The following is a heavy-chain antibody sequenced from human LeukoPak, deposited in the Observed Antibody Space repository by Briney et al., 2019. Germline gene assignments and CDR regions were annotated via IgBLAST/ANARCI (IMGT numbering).Heavy chain of an antibody. CDR2: ISGSGGST. V-gene: IGHV3-23*01. CDR1: GFTFSSYA. D-gene: IGHD3-10*01. J-gene: IGHJ6*03. Sequence: QSGGPLRLSCAASGFTFSSYAMSWVRQAPGKGLEWVSAISGSGGSTYYADSVKGRFTISRDNSKNTLYLQMNSLRAEDTAVYYCAKGASGHGSVDYYYYMDVWGKGTTVTVSS. CDR3: AKGASGHGSVDYYYYMDV.